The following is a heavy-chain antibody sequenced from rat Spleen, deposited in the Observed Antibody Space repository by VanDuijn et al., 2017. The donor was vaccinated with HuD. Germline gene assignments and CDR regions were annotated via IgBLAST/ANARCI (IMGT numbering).Heavy chain of an antibody. CDR2: ISYDGGSS. D-gene: IGHD1-5*01. CDR3: AKDIGYFDY. J-gene: IGHJ2*01. V-gene: IGHV5-20*01. CDR1: GFTFSDYY. Sequence: EVQLVESGGGLVQPGRSLKLSCAASGFTFSDYYMDWVRQAPTKGLEWVASISYDGGSSYYRDSVKGRFTISRDNAKNTLYLQMDSLRSEDTATYYCAKDIGYFDYWGQGVMVTVSS.